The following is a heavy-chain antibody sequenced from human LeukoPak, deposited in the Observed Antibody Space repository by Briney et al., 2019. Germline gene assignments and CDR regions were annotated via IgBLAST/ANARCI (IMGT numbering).Heavy chain of an antibody. CDR3: ARAPYCSSTSCYPTYYFDY. Sequence: GGSLILSCAASGFTFSSYEMNWVRQAPGKGLEWVSYISSRGSIIYDADSVKGRFTISRDNAKNSLYLQMNSLRAEDTAVYYCARAPYCSSTSCYPTYYFDYWGQGTLVTVSS. CDR2: ISSRGSII. J-gene: IGHJ4*02. D-gene: IGHD2-2*01. V-gene: IGHV3-48*03. CDR1: GFTFSSYE.